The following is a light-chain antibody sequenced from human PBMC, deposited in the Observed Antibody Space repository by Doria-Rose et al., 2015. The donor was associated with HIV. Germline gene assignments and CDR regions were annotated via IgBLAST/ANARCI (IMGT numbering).Light chain of an antibody. CDR2: DGS. CDR3: HQYGTSWT. Sequence: TQSPGTLSLSPGERATLSCRASQSFSSTYLAWYQQKLGQAPSLLIYDGSTRATGIPDRFNASGSVTDFTLTIDRLEPEDFALYYCHQYGTSWTFGQGTKVEI. CDR1: QSFSSTY. V-gene: IGKV3-20*01. J-gene: IGKJ1*01.